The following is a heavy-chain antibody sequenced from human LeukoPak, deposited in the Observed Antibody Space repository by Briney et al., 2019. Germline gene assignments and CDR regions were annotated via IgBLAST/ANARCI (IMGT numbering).Heavy chain of an antibody. Sequence: SETLSLTCTVSGGSISSYYWSWIRQPPGKGLEWIGYIYYTGSTNYNPSPKSRVTISVDTSKNQFSLKLTSVTAADTAVYYCARGSPRADYWGQGTLVTVSS. CDR2: IYYTGST. CDR3: ARGSPRADY. J-gene: IGHJ4*02. CDR1: GGSISSYY. V-gene: IGHV4-59*01.